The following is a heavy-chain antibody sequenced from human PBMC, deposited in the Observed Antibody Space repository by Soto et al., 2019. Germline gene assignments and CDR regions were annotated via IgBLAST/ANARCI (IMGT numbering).Heavy chain of an antibody. CDR2: IYYSGST. Sequence: QVQLQESGPGLVKPSETLSLTCTVSGGSISSYYWSWIRQPPWKGLEWIGYIYYSGSTNYNPSLKSRVTISVDTSKNQFSLKLSSVTAADTAVYYCARGGRWNYKGRGWYFDLWGRGTLVTVSS. J-gene: IGHJ2*01. CDR3: ARGGRWNYKGRGWYFDL. D-gene: IGHD1-7*01. V-gene: IGHV4-59*01. CDR1: GGSISSYY.